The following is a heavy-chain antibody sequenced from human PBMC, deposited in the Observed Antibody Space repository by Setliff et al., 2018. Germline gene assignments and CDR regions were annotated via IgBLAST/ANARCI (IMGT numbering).Heavy chain of an antibody. CDR2: IYHSGST. CDR1: GGSISSSNW. V-gene: IGHV4-4*02. Sequence: PSETLSLTCAVSGGSISSSNWWSWVRQPPGKGLEWIGSIYHSGSTYYNPSLKSRVTISVDTSKNQFSLKLSSVTAADTAVYYCARRNGEKLDPWGQGTLVTVSS. CDR3: ARRNGEKLDP. J-gene: IGHJ5*02.